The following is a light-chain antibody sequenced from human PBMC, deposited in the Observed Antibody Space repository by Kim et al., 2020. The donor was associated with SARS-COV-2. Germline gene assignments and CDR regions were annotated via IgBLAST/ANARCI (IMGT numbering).Light chain of an antibody. Sequence: RVTVSCTGSSSNIGAGYDVHWYLQLPGTAPKLLIYGNINRPSGVPDRFSGSKSGTSASLAITGLRAEDEADYYCQSYDSSLSGYVFGTGTKVTVL. CDR2: GNI. CDR1: SSNIGAGYD. CDR3: QSYDSSLSGYV. V-gene: IGLV1-40*01. J-gene: IGLJ1*01.